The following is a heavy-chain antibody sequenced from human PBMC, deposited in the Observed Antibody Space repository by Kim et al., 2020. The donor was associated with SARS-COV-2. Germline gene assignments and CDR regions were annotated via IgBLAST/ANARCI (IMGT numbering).Heavy chain of an antibody. D-gene: IGHD5-18*01. J-gene: IGHJ4*02. V-gene: IGHV1-46*01. Sequence: ASVKVSCKASGYTFTSYYMHWVRQAPGQGLEWMGIINPSGGSTSYAQKFQGRVTMTRDTSTSTVYMELSSLRSEDTAVYYCARVFRRLRYSYDPVQPHYFDYWGQGTLVTVSS. CDR2: INPSGGST. CDR1: GYTFTSYY. CDR3: ARVFRRLRYSYDPVQPHYFDY.